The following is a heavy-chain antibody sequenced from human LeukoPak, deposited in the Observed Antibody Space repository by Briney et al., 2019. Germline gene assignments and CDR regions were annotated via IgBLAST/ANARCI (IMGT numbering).Heavy chain of an antibody. CDR2: INTNTGNP. V-gene: IGHV7-4-1*02. CDR3: ARDDLRYCSSTSCSVYHY. CDR1: GYTFTSYG. J-gene: IGHJ4*02. Sequence: ASVKVSCKASGYTFTSYGISWVRQAPGQGLEWMGWINTNTGNPTYAQGFTGRFVFSLDTSVSTAYLQISSLKAEDTAVYYCARDDLRYCSSTSCSVYHYWGQGTLVTVSS. D-gene: IGHD2-2*01.